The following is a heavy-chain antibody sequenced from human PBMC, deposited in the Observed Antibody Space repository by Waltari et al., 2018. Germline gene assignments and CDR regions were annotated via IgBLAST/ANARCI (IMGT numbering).Heavy chain of an antibody. D-gene: IGHD3-10*01. CDR1: GFYFGGHP. V-gene: IGHV3-23*01. CDR2: ISSSGGAT. Sequence: EVQRLEPGGDLVQPGGSRRPSCAASGFYFGGHPRGWVRQAPGKGLEWVSRISSSGGATYYADFVRGRFRLSRDNSRDTLFLHLNSLRADDTAVYYCVRGLQAVRFFFDHWGQGTLVTVSS. CDR3: VRGLQAVRFFFDH. J-gene: IGHJ4*02.